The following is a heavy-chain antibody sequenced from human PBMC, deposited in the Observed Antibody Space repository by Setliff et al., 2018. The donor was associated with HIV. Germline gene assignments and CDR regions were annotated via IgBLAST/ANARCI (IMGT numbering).Heavy chain of an antibody. J-gene: IGHJ4*02. CDR2: IYHSGST. CDR1: GDFFSSDYY. Sequence: NPSETLSLTCTVSGDFFSSDYYWGWIRQPPGKGLEWIGEIYHSGSTIYNPSLKSRVTISVDTSKNQFSLKLSSVTAADTAVYYCARRPYYFDSWGRGTLVTVSS. V-gene: IGHV4-38-2*02. D-gene: IGHD6-6*01. CDR3: ARRPYYFDS.